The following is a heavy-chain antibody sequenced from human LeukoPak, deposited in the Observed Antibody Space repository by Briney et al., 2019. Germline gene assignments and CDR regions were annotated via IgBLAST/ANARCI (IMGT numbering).Heavy chain of an antibody. D-gene: IGHD1-26*01. CDR3: AKEVSGGSYYEWVDY. V-gene: IGHV3-43*01. Sequence: GGSLRLSCAASGFFFDDYTMHWGRQVPGEGLEWVSLISWDGIISYYADSVKGRFTVSRDNSKNSLFLQMKSLRSEDSGLYYCAKEVSGGSYYEWVDYWGQGTLVTVSS. CDR1: GFFFDDYT. CDR2: ISWDGIIS. J-gene: IGHJ4*02.